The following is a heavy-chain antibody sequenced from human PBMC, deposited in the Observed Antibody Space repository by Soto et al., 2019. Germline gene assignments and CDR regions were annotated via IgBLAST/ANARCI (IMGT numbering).Heavy chain of an antibody. Sequence: QVQLVESGGGVVQPGRSLRLSCAASGFTFINYAMHWVRQAPGKGLEWVAVISYEGRNKYYADSVKGRFTIYRDNSKNTMYLQMNSLSAEDTAVYHCAIDQVKGTMTILWGQGTLVTVSS. V-gene: IGHV3-30*04. J-gene: IGHJ4*02. D-gene: IGHD4-17*01. CDR2: ISYEGRNK. CDR1: GFTFINYA. CDR3: AIDQVKGTMTIL.